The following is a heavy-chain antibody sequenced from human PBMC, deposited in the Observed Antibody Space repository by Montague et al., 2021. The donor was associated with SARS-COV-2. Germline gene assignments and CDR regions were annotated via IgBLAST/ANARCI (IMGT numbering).Heavy chain of an antibody. CDR3: ARGQVTVFGVLIMLPAAGPLGS. CDR1: GGSFSDYY. D-gene: IGHD3-3*01. V-gene: IGHV4-34*01. Sequence: SETLSLTCAVYGGSFSDYYWTWIRQAPGKGLEWIGEVDHRGSSSYNPSLQSRLTISVDRSKNQFSLRLTSVTAADTAVYYCARGQVTVFGVLIMLPAAGPLGSWGLGTKVTVSS. CDR2: VDHRGSS. J-gene: IGHJ3*01.